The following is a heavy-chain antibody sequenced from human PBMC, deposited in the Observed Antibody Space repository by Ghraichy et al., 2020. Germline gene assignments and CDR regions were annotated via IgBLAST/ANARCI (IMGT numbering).Heavy chain of an antibody. CDR2: IKQDGSEK. CDR1: GFTFSSYW. V-gene: IGHV3-7*01. CDR3: ARGGESSSGWYGGYYYYGMDV. Sequence: GGSLRLSCAASGFTFSSYWMSWVRQAPGKGLEWVANIKQDGSEKYYVDSVKGRFTISRDNAKNSLYLQMNSLRAEDTAVYYCARGGESSSGWYGGYYYYGMDVWGQGTTVTVSS. J-gene: IGHJ6*02. D-gene: IGHD6-19*01.